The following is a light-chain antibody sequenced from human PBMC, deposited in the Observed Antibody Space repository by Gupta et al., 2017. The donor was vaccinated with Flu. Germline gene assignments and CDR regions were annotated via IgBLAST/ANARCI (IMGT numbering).Light chain of an antibody. CDR2: SAS. CDR3: QQYNDWPAP. CDR1: ASVGSN. J-gene: IGKJ4*01. V-gene: IGKV3-15*01. Sequence: EIVMTQSPVTLSVSPGERATLSCRTSASVGSNLAWYQQKLGQAPRLVIYSASTRAAGIPPRFRAAGSGTEFTLTIGSLQSEDFAVYYCQQYNDWPAPFGGGTKVEIK.